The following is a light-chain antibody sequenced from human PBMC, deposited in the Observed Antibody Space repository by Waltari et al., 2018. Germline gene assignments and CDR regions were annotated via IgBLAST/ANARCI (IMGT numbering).Light chain of an antibody. J-gene: IGKJ2*01. V-gene: IGKV1-5*01. CDR2: DVS. CDR3: QQYYRYYT. Sequence: IQMTQSPSALSASVGDRVTITCRASQIINTWLAWYQQRPGKAPKVLIYDVSTLESGVPSRFSGSGSGTEFTLAINNLQPEDFATYYCQQYYRYYTFGQGTKLEIK. CDR1: QIINTW.